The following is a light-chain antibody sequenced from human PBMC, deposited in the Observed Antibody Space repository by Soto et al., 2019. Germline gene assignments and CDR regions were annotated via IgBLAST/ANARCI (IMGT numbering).Light chain of an antibody. CDR1: QTMSSW. Sequence: DVHMTQSPCTASGWVGERITIACGASQTMSSWLAWYQQKPGRAPKLLIYDASTLESGVPSRFSGSGSGTEFTLTISSVQTDDFETYSCQQYNSYSSWTLGQGTKVDI. CDR3: QQYNSYSSWT. CDR2: DAS. V-gene: IGKV1-5*01. J-gene: IGKJ1*01.